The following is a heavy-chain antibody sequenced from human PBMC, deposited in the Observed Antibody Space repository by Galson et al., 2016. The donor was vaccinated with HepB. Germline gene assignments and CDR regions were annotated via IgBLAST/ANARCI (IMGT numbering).Heavy chain of an antibody. CDR3: AKVYLPPPNDAYDV. Sequence: SLRLSCAVSGFPFIHAWMSWVRQAPGKGLEWVGRIKSKGGGGTIDYAAPVKGRFTISRDDSKNMLYLQMNSLRSEDTAVCYCAKVYLPPPNDAYDVWGQGTLVTASS. V-gene: IGHV3-15*01. D-gene: IGHD2-8*01. CDR2: IKSKGGGGTI. CDR1: GFPFIHAW. J-gene: IGHJ3*01.